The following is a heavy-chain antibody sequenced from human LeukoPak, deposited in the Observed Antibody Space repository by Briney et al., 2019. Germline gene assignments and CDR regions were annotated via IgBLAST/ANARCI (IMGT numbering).Heavy chain of an antibody. V-gene: IGHV3-23*01. J-gene: IGHJ6*03. Sequence: PGGSLRLSCAASGFTFSSYAMSWVRQAPGKGLEWVSAISGSGGSTYYADSVKGRFTISRDNSKNTLYLEMNSRRAEDTAVYYCAMYYYGSGSYSLDYYYYMDVWGKGTTVTVSS. CDR1: GFTFSSYA. CDR2: ISGSGGST. D-gene: IGHD3-10*01. CDR3: AMYYYGSGSYSLDYYYYMDV.